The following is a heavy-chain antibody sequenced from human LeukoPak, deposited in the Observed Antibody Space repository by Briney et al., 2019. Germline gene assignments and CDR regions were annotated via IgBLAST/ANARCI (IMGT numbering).Heavy chain of an antibody. J-gene: IGHJ4*02. CDR3: ARAPRDRIAARHYFDY. V-gene: IGHV3-11*04. CDR1: GFTVSSNY. D-gene: IGHD6-6*01. Sequence: NPGGSLRLSCAASGFTVSSNYMSWVRQAPGKGLEWVSYISSSGSTIYYADSVKGRFTISRDNAKNSLYLQMNSLRAEDTAVYYCARAPRDRIAARHYFDYWGQGTLVTVSS. CDR2: ISSSGSTI.